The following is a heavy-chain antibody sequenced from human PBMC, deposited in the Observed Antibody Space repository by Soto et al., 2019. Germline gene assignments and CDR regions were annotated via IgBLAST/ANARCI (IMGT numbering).Heavy chain of an antibody. Sequence: AGGSLRLSCAASGFTFSGSAMHWVRQASGKGLEWVGRIRSKANSYAAAYAASVKGRFTISRDDSKNTAYLQMNSLKTEDTAVYYCTTVTTLHIHYSGQATLFPVSS. J-gene: IGHJ4*02. CDR1: GFTFSGSA. CDR2: IRSKANSYAA. D-gene: IGHD4-17*01. CDR3: TTVTTLHIHY. V-gene: IGHV3-73*01.